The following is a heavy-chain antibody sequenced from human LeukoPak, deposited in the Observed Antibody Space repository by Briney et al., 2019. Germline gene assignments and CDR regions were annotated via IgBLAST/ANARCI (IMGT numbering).Heavy chain of an antibody. Sequence: GGSLRLPCAASGFTFSSYEMHWVRKSPGKGLEWVSYISSSCSTIHYTDSVKARFPICRDNDKNSLYVEMNSLRAEDTAVYYCARGNHNHDYYMDVWGKGTRVTISS. CDR2: ISSSCSTI. CDR1: GFTFSSYE. D-gene: IGHD1-14*01. V-gene: IGHV3-48*03. J-gene: IGHJ6*03. CDR3: ARGNHNHDYYMDV.